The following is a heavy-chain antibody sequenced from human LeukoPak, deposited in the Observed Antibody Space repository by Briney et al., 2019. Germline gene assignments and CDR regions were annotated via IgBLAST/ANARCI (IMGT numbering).Heavy chain of an antibody. D-gene: IGHD3-22*01. CDR1: GFTFSSYA. V-gene: IGHV3-23*01. CDR2: ISGSGGST. J-gene: IGHJ4*02. CDR3: ANGPPAYYYDSSGYPYNY. Sequence: GGSLRLSCAASGFTFSSYAMSWVRQAPGKGLEWVSAISGSGGSTYYADSVKGRFTISRDNSKNTLYLQMNSQRAEDTAVYYCANGPPAYYYDSSGYPYNYWGQGTLVTVSS.